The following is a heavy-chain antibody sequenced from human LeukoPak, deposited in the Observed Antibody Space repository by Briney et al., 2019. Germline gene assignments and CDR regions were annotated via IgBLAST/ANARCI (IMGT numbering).Heavy chain of an antibody. CDR2: INPNSGGT. V-gene: IGHV1-2*02. J-gene: IGHJ6*02. CDR1: GYTFTGYY. D-gene: IGHD1-1*01. CDR3: ARDVGGWLEPRDYYYYGMDV. Sequence: GASVKVSCKASGYTFTGYYMHWVRQAPGQRLEWMGWINPNSGGTNYAQKFQGRVTMTRDTSISTAYMELSRLRSDDTAVYYCARDVGGWLEPRDYYYYGMDVWGQGTTVTVSS.